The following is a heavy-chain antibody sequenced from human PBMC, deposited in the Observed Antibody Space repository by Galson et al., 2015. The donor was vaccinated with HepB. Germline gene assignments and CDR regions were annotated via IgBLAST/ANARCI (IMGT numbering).Heavy chain of an antibody. V-gene: IGHV3-30-3*01. CDR1: GFTFSSYA. J-gene: IGHJ4*02. Sequence: SLRLSCAASGFTFSSYAMHWVRQAPGKGLEWVAVISYDGSNKYYADSVKGRFTISRDNSKNTLYLQMNSLRAEDTAVYYCARDGRGVAVAAVPFDYWGQGTLVTVSS. CDR2: ISYDGSNK. D-gene: IGHD6-19*01. CDR3: ARDGRGVAVAAVPFDY.